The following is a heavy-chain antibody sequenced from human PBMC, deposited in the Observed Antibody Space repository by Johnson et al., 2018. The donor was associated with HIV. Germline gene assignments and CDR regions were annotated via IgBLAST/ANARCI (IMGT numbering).Heavy chain of an antibody. V-gene: IGHV3-11*04. CDR1: GFSVSNYY. CDR2: ISSSGSTI. CDR3: AGGSGGYEFGDDAFDI. Sequence: QVQLVESGGGLVQPGGSLRLSCAASGFSVSNYYMSWIRQAPGKGLEWVSYISSSGSTIYYADSVKGRFTISRDNAKNSLYLQMNSLRAEDTAVYYCAGGSGGYEFGDDAFDIWGQGTMVTVSS. J-gene: IGHJ3*02. D-gene: IGHD3-10*01.